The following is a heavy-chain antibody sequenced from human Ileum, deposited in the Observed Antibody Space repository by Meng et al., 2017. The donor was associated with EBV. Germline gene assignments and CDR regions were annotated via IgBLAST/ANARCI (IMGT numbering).Heavy chain of an antibody. D-gene: IGHD3-22*01. CDR2: TSHSGST. V-gene: IGHV4-4*02. CDR1: GGAISRCDW. J-gene: IGHJ4*02. Sequence: QVQSQGAGPGLVKPSETLSFACACSGGAISRCDWWSWVRQPPGKGLEWIGETSHSGSTNYSPSLKSRVTISLDKSKNQLSLKLNSVTAADTAVYYCASSDYYRSDYWGQGTLVTVSS. CDR3: ASSDYYRSDY.